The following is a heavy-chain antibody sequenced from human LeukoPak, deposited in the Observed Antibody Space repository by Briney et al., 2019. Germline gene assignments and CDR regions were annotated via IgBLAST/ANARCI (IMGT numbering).Heavy chain of an antibody. CDR2: FDPEDGET. D-gene: IGHD5-24*01. Sequence: GASVKVSCKVSGYTLTELSMHWVRQAPGKGLEWMGGFDPEDGETIYARKFQGRVTMTEDTSTDTAYMELSSLRSEDTAVYYCATFDGYPYYFDYWGQGTLVTVSS. CDR3: ATFDGYPYYFDY. J-gene: IGHJ4*02. V-gene: IGHV1-24*01. CDR1: GYTLTELS.